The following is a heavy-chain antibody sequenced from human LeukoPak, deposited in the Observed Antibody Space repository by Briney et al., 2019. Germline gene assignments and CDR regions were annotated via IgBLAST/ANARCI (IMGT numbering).Heavy chain of an antibody. CDR2: VSAGGGST. J-gene: IGHJ4*02. V-gene: IGHV3-23*01. D-gene: IGHD2-21*02. Sequence: GGSLRLSCAASGFTFNTYAMSWVRQAPGKGLEWVSAVSAGGGSTYYADSVKGRFTISRDNSKNTLYLQMNSLRAEDTAVYYCARDDLLFVDYWGQGTLVTVSS. CDR1: GFTFNTYA. CDR3: ARDDLLFVDY.